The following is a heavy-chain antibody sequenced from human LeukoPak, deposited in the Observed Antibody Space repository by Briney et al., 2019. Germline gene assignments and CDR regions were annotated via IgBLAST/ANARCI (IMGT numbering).Heavy chain of an antibody. CDR2: ISYDGSNK. Sequence: GGSLRLSCAASGFTFSSYAMHWVRRAPGKGLEWVAVISYDGSNKYYADSVKGRFTISRDNSKNTLYLQMNSLRAEDTAVYYCARDRYYYDSSGYYNPDYWGQGTLVTVSS. CDR3: ARDRYYYDSSGYYNPDY. D-gene: IGHD3-22*01. J-gene: IGHJ4*02. V-gene: IGHV3-30*04. CDR1: GFTFSSYA.